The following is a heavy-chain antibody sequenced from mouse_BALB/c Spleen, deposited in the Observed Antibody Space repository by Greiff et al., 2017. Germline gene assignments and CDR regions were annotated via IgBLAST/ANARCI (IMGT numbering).Heavy chain of an antibody. D-gene: IGHD2-1*01. V-gene: IGHV1-67*01. Sequence: VQLQQSGPELVRPGVSVKISCKGSSYTFTDYAMHWVKQSHAKSLEWIGVISTYYGNTNYNQKFKGKATMTVDKSSSTAYMELARLTSEDSAVYYCARDGNYGAWFAYWGQGTLVTVSA. CDR2: ISTYYGNT. CDR1: SYTFTDYA. J-gene: IGHJ3*01. CDR3: ARDGNYGAWFAY.